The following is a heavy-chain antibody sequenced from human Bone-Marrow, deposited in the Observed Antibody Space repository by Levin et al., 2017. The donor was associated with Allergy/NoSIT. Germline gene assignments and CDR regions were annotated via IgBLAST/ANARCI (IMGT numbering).Heavy chain of an antibody. CDR3: ARGTHCSGGSCYRFVLLYDYYYMDV. CDR1: GYTFTGYY. J-gene: IGHJ6*03. V-gene: IGHV1-2*06. Sequence: ASVKVSCKASGYTFTGYYMHWVRQAPGQGLEWMGRINPNSGGTNYAQKFQGRVTMTRDTSISTAYMELSRLRSDDTAVYYCARGTHCSGGSCYRFVLLYDYYYMDVWGKGTTVTVSS. D-gene: IGHD2-15*01. CDR2: INPNSGGT.